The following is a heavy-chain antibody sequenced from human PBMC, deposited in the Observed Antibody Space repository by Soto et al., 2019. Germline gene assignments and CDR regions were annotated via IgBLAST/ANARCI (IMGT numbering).Heavy chain of an antibody. Sequence: ASVKVSCKASGYTFTSYARHWVRQAPGQRLEWMGWINAGNGNTKYSQKFQGRVTITRDTSISTAYMELSRLRSDDTAVYYCAREVITMVRGVIITYGMDVWGQGTTVTVSS. CDR3: AREVITMVRGVIITYGMDV. CDR2: INAGNGNT. CDR1: GYTFTSYA. V-gene: IGHV1-3*01. J-gene: IGHJ6*02. D-gene: IGHD3-10*01.